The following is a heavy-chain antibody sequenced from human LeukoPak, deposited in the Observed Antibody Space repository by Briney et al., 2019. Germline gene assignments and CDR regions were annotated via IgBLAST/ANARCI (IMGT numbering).Heavy chain of an antibody. CDR2: INPNSGGT. CDR1: GYTFTGYY. D-gene: IGHD5-12*01. V-gene: IGHV1-2*04. Sequence: SVKVSCKASGYTFTGYYMHWVRQAPGQGLEWMGWINPNSGGTNYAQKFQGWVTMTRDTSISTAYMELSRLRSDDTAVYYCARNLENVDIVATAERNDAFDIWGQGTMVTVSS. J-gene: IGHJ3*02. CDR3: ARNLENVDIVATAERNDAFDI.